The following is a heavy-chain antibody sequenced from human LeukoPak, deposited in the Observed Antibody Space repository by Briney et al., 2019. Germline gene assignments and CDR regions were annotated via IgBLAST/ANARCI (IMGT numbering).Heavy chain of an antibody. V-gene: IGHV3-48*03. CDR3: AELGITMIGGV. CDR1: GFTFSSYE. CDR2: ISSSGSTI. J-gene: IGHJ6*04. Sequence: GGSLRFSRAASGFTFSSYEMNWVRQAPGKGLEWVSYISSSGSTIYYADSVKGRFTISRDNAKNSLYLQMNSLRAEDTAVYYCAELGITMIGGVWGKGTTVTISS. D-gene: IGHD3-10*02.